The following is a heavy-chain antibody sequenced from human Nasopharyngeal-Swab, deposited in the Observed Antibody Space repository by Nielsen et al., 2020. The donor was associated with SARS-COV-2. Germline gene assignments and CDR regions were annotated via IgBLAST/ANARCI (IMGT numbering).Heavy chain of an antibody. CDR2: NYWGGDQ. CDR3: AHITRGVERDTIFGVPLASLSYYYMDV. Sequence: SGPTLVKPTQTLTLTCSFSGFSLTTSGVGVAWIRQPPGKALEWLALNYWGGDQRYNPSLKTRLTINKDTSKDQVVLTLTNMGPVDSGTYYCAHITRGVERDTIFGVPLASLSYYYMDVWGKGTTVTVSS. CDR1: GFSLTTSGVG. J-gene: IGHJ6*03. D-gene: IGHD3-3*01. V-gene: IGHV2-5*02.